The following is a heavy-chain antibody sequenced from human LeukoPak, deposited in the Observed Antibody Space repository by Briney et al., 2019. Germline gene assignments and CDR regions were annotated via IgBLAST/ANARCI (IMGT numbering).Heavy chain of an antibody. CDR3: ARWSNWVFDY. CDR1: NGSISSYY. V-gene: IGHV4-59*01. CDR2: IYSIGST. D-gene: IGHD1-1*01. Sequence: SETYALTCTVSNGSISSYYWSWIRQPPGKGLEWIGYIYSIGSTNYNPSLKSRVTISVDTSKNHFSLKLSSVTAADTAVYYCARWSNWVFDYWGQGTLVTVSS. J-gene: IGHJ4*02.